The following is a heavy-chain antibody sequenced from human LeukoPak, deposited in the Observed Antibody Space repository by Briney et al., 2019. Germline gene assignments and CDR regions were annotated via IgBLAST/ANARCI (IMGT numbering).Heavy chain of an antibody. CDR2: INPNSGGA. CDR3: ASGDYGDPPLNY. CDR1: GYTFTGYY. Sequence: ASVKVSCKASGYTFTGYYMHWVRQAPGQGLEWMGWINPNSGGANYAQKFQGRVTMTSDTSISTAYMELSRLRSDDTAVYYCASGDYGDPPLNYWGQGTLVSVSS. V-gene: IGHV1-2*02. J-gene: IGHJ4*02. D-gene: IGHD4/OR15-4a*01.